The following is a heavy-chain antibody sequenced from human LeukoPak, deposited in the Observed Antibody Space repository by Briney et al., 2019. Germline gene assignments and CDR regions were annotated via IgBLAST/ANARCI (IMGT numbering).Heavy chain of an antibody. Sequence: SETLSLTCTVSGGSISSYYWSWIRQPPGKGLEWIGEINHSGSTNYNPSLKSRVTISVDTSKNQFSLKLSSVTAADTAVYYCARGLTVITGTTRFDYWGQGTLVTVSS. D-gene: IGHD1-20*01. CDR1: GGSISSYY. V-gene: IGHV4-34*01. CDR3: ARGLTVITGTTRFDY. CDR2: INHSGST. J-gene: IGHJ4*02.